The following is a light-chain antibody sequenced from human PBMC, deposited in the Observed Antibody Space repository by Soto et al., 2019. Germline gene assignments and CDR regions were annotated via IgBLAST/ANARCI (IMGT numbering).Light chain of an antibody. CDR2: AAS. CDR1: QSISKY. CDR3: QQGYSTPPYT. J-gene: IGKJ2*01. V-gene: IGKV1-39*01. Sequence: DIQMTQSPPSLSASVGDTVTFSCRASQSISKYLNWYQQKPGKAPKLLIYAASTLETWVPSRFSGSGYGTDFTLTISSLQPEDFAIYYCQQGYSTPPYTFGQGTKLEIK.